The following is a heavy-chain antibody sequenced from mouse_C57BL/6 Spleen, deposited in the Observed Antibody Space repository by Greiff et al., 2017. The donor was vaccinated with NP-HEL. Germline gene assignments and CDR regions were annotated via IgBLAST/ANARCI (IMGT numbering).Heavy chain of an antibody. CDR1: GYTFTSYG. V-gene: IGHV1-81*01. CDR3: AREGGTGYFDV. CDR2: IYPRSGNT. J-gene: IGHJ1*03. D-gene: IGHD3-3*01. Sequence: QVQLKQSGAELARPGASVKLSCKASGYTFTSYGISWVKQRTGQGLEWIGEIYPRSGNTYYNEKFKGKATLTADKSSSTAYMELRSLTSEDSAVYFCAREGGTGYFDVWGTGTTVTVSS.